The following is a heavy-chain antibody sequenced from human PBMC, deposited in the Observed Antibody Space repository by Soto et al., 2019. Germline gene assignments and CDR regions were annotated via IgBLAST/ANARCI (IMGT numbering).Heavy chain of an antibody. Sequence: GGTLRLSCEASGFTFSRYGMHWVRQAPGMGLEWVAVISWDGLAQYYGDSVKGRFTISRDNSQSTLYLQMNSLRTEDTAIYYCAKETIQVGGPNYFDYWGQGVLVTVSS. CDR3: AKETIQVGGPNYFDY. V-gene: IGHV3-30*18. CDR1: GFTFSRYG. CDR2: ISWDGLAQ. D-gene: IGHD1-1*01. J-gene: IGHJ4*02.